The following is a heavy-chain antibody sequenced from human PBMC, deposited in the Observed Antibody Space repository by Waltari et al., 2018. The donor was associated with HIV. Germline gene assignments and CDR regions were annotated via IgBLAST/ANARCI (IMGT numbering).Heavy chain of an antibody. CDR2: ISRTTDNT. CDR1: GFTFSNFA. V-gene: IGHV3-23*01. J-gene: IGHJ4*02. Sequence: EVQLLESGGGLVQPGGSLRLSCAASGFTFSNFAMNWVRRAPGNGLEWVSSISRTTDNTYYADSVKGRFTISRDNSKNTLYLQMSSLRADDTAVYYCAKDYYDSSGFSLLFDYWGQGTLVSVSS. D-gene: IGHD3-22*01. CDR3: AKDYYDSSGFSLLFDY.